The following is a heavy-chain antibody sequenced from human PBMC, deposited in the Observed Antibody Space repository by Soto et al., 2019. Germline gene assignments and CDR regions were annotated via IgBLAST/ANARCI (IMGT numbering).Heavy chain of an antibody. CDR2: ISAYNGKT. CDR1: GYSFTTYG. J-gene: IGHJ6*02. V-gene: IGHV1-18*01. CDR3: AREGPAPYYYYCMDV. Sequence: QVQLVQSGGEVKKPGASVKVSCKTSGYSFTTYGISWVRQAPGQGLEWMGWISAYNGKTNYAQKLQGRVTMTTDTSTSTSYMELRSLRSDDTAVYYCAREGPAPYYYYCMDVWGQGSTVTVSS.